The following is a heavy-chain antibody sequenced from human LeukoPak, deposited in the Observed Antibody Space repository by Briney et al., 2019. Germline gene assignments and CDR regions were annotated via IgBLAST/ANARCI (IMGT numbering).Heavy chain of an antibody. CDR1: GFTFSSHA. D-gene: IGHD6-13*01. CDR2: ISISSSSV. CDR3: ARDNLAAAGDDNFDI. V-gene: IGHV3-48*04. Sequence: QPGRSLRLSCAASGFTFSSHAMNWVRQAPGKGLEWVSYISISSSSVYYADSVKGRFTISRDNAKNSLYLQMNSLRAEDTAIYYCARDNLAAAGDDNFDIWGQGTMVTVSS. J-gene: IGHJ3*02.